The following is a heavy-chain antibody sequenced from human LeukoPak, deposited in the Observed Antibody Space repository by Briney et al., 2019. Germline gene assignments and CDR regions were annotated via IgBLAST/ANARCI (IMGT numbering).Heavy chain of an antibody. V-gene: IGHV4-34*01. CDR2: INHSGST. J-gene: IGHJ6*04. Sequence: SETLSLTCAVYGGSFSGYYWSWIRQPPGKGLEWIGEINHSGSTNYNPSLKSRVTISVDTSKNQFSLKLSSVTAADTAVYYCARTTGIGMDVWGKGTTVTASS. CDR3: ARTTGIGMDV. CDR1: GGSFSGYY. D-gene: IGHD1-14*01.